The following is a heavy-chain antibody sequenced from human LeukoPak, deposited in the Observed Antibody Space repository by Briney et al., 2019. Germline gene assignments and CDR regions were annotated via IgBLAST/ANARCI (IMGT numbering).Heavy chain of an antibody. CDR1: GFTFSSYS. V-gene: IGHV3-21*01. CDR3: ARRALRMHYCSSTSCYRGSHFDY. J-gene: IGHJ4*02. D-gene: IGHD2-2*02. Sequence: GGSLRLSCAASGFTFSSYSMNWARQAPGKGLEWVSSISSSSSYIYYADSVKGRFTISRDNAKDSLYLQMNSLRAEDTAVYYCARRALRMHYCSSTSCYRGSHFDYWGQGTLVTVSS. CDR2: ISSSSSYI.